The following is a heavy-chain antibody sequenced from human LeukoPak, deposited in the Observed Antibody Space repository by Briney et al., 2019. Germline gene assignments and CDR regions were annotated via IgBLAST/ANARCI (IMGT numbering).Heavy chain of an antibody. J-gene: IGHJ4*02. CDR3: AKDFQRDYGDPEYYFGS. CDR1: GFTFSSYW. D-gene: IGHD4-17*01. V-gene: IGHV3-23*01. CDR2: ISGSGGSI. Sequence: GGSLRLSCAASGFTFSSYWMSWVRQAPGKGLEWISGISGSGGSIEYADFVKGRFTISRDNSKNTLYLQMNSLRAEDTAVYYCAKDFQRDYGDPEYYFGSWGQGILVTVSS.